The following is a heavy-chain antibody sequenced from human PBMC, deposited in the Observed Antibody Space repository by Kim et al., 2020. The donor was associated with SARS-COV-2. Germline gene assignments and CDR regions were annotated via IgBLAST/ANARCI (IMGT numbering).Heavy chain of an antibody. CDR1: GFTFSSYA. CDR2: ISYDGSNK. J-gene: IGHJ3*02. D-gene: IGHD7-27*01. CDR3: ARDRSYWGAFDI. Sequence: GGSLRLSCAASGFTFSSYAMHWVRQAPGKGLEWVAVISYDGSNKYYADSVKGRFTISRDNSKNTLYLQMNSLRAEDTAVYYCARDRSYWGAFDIWGQGTMVTVSS. V-gene: IGHV3-30*04.